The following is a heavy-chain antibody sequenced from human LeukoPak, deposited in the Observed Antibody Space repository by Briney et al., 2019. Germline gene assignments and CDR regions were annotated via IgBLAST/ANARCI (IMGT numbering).Heavy chain of an antibody. J-gene: IGHJ4*02. Sequence: GGSLRLSCVASGFTFVSHWMTWVRQAPGKGLEWVANINQDGSEKYYVDSVKGRFTISRDNGKNSLYLRMNSLRAEDTAVYYCAKDSRYCTNGVCYTAWGQGTLVTVSS. D-gene: IGHD2-8*01. CDR2: INQDGSEK. CDR3: AKDSRYCTNGVCYTA. V-gene: IGHV3-7*03. CDR1: GFTFVSHW.